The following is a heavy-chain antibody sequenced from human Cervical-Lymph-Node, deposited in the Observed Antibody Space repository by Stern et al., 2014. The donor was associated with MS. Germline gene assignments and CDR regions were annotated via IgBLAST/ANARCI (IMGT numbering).Heavy chain of an antibody. CDR2: MNPKNGNT. J-gene: IGHJ6*02. D-gene: IGHD2-2*01. CDR3: ARGHCSSDNCFDYYGLDV. Sequence: VQLEESGAEVKKPGASVRVSCKASGYIFSSYNINWVRQAPGLGLEWMGWMNPKNGNTGSEQKFQGRVTLTTTTSTKTAYMELSSLRPEDTAVYYCARGHCSSDNCFDYYGLDVWGQGTAVIVSS. CDR1: GYIFSSYN. V-gene: IGHV1-8*01.